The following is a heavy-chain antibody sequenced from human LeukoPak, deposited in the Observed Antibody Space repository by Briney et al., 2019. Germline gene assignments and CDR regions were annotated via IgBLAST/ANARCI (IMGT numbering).Heavy chain of an antibody. CDR3: ARDGWFGVPFDY. Sequence: SETLSLTCTVSGGSISSSSYYWGWIRQPPGKGLEWIGSIYYSGSTYYNPSLKSRVTISVDTSKNQFSLKLSSVTAADTAVYYCARDGWFGVPFDYWGQRILVTPPS. CDR2: IYYSGST. J-gene: IGHJ4*02. V-gene: IGHV4-39*07. D-gene: IGHD3-10*01. CDR1: GGSISSSSYY.